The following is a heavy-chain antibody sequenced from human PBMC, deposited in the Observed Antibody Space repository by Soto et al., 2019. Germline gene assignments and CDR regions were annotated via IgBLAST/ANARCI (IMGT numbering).Heavy chain of an antibody. Sequence: QVQLVESGGGVVQPGRSLRLSCAASGFTFSSYGMHWVRQAPGKGLEWVAVISYDGSNKYYADSVKGRFTISRDNSKNTLYLQTNSLRAEDTAVYYCAKVPGYCSGGSCYPDSDYWGQGTLVTVSS. CDR2: ISYDGSNK. J-gene: IGHJ4*02. D-gene: IGHD2-15*01. V-gene: IGHV3-30*18. CDR1: GFTFSSYG. CDR3: AKVPGYCSGGSCYPDSDY.